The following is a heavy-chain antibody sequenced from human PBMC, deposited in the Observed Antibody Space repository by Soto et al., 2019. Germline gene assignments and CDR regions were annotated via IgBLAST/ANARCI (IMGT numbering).Heavy chain of an antibody. CDR1: GYTFTSYA. CDR3: ATLYGDYEVDAFDI. CDR2: INAGNGNT. V-gene: IGHV1-3*01. D-gene: IGHD4-17*01. Sequence: QVPLVQSGAEVKKPGASVKVSCKASGYTFTSYAMHWVRQAPGQRLEWMGWINAGNGNTKYSQKFQGRVTITRDTSASTAYMELSSLRSEDTAVYYCATLYGDYEVDAFDIWGQGTMVTVSS. J-gene: IGHJ3*02.